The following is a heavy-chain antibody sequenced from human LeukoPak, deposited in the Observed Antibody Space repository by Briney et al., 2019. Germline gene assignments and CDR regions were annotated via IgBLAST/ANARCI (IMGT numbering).Heavy chain of an antibody. CDR2: IYSSGST. Sequence: SETLSLTCTVSGGSFNNYYWNWIRQPAGKGLEWIGRIYSSGSTDYNPSLKSRVTMSVDMSKNQFSLNLTSVTAADSAVYYCARARGRLLLIDYWGQGTLVTVSS. J-gene: IGHJ4*02. D-gene: IGHD2-15*01. CDR1: GGSFNNYY. V-gene: IGHV4-4*07. CDR3: ARARGRLLLIDY.